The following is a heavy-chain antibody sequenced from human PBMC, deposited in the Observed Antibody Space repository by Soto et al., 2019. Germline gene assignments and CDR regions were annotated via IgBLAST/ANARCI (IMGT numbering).Heavy chain of an antibody. J-gene: IGHJ5*02. V-gene: IGHV3-53*01. D-gene: IGHD6-19*01. CDR2: IYSGGST. Sequence: GGSLRLSCAASGFTVSSNYMSWVRQAPGKGLEWVSVIYSGGSTYYADSVKGRFTISRDNSKNTLYLQMNSLRAEDTAVYYCARDYSSGWSPWYDPWGQGTLVTVSS. CDR3: ARDYSSGWSPWYDP. CDR1: GFTVSSNY.